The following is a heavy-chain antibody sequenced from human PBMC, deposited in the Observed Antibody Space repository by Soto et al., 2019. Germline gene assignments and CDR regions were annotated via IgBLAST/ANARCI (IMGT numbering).Heavy chain of an antibody. Sequence: LRLSCAASGFTFSSYAMSWVRQAPGKGLEWVSAISGSGGSTYYADSVKGRFTISRDNSKNTLYLQMNSLRAEDTAVYYCANGWGVPEYSSSWYPVVYWGQGTLVTVSS. CDR2: ISGSGGST. CDR3: ANGWGVPEYSSSWYPVVY. V-gene: IGHV3-23*01. CDR1: GFTFSSYA. D-gene: IGHD6-13*01. J-gene: IGHJ4*02.